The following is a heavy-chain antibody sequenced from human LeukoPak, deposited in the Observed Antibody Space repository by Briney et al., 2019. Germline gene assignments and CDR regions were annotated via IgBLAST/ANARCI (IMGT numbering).Heavy chain of an antibody. V-gene: IGHV3-7*01. J-gene: IGHJ4*02. D-gene: IGHD5-12*01. CDR3: ARSGWRRSGCDHLDY. Sequence: GGSLRLSCAGSGFTFSNYWMTWVRQAPGKGLEWVANINQDGSEKYYVDSVKGRFTISRDNAKTSLYLQMNSLRPEDTALCYCARSGWRRSGCDHLDYWGQGTLVSVSS. CDR2: INQDGSEK. CDR1: GFTFSNYW.